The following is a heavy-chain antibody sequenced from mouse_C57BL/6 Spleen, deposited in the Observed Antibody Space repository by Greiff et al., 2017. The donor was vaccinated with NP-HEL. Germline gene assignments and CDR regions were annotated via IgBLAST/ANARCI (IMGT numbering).Heavy chain of an antibody. CDR3: ARRRAYYGSIYVDY. D-gene: IGHD1-1*01. CDR1: GYSFTGYY. J-gene: IGHJ2*01. Sequence: VQLKQSGPELVKPGASVKISCKASGYSFTGYYMNWVKQSPEKSLEWIGEINPSTGGTTYNQKFKAKATLTVDKSSSTAYMQLKSLTSEDSAVYYCARRRAYYGSIYVDYWGQGTTLTVSS. V-gene: IGHV1-42*01. CDR2: INPSTGGT.